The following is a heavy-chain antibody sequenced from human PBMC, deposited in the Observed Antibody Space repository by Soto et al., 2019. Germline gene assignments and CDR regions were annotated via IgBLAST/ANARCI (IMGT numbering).Heavy chain of an antibody. V-gene: IGHV3-21*01. Sequence: GGSLRLSCAASGFTFSSYSMNWVRQAPGKGLEWVSSISSSSSYIYYADSVKGRFTISRDNAKNSLYLQMNSLRAEDTAVYYCARDQGSSWPSPFDYWGQGTLVTVSS. CDR3: ARDQGSSWPSPFDY. CDR2: ISSSSSYI. D-gene: IGHD6-13*01. J-gene: IGHJ4*02. CDR1: GFTFSSYS.